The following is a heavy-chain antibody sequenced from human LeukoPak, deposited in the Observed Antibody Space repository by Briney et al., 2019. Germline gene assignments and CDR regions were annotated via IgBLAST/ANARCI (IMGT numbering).Heavy chain of an antibody. Sequence: SETLSLTCTVSGGSISSTRYFWGWIRQPPGKGLEWIGSIHYSESTYYNPSLKSRVTISVDTSKNQFSLKLSSVTAADTAVYYCARSTIFGVVIIPILFDYWGQGTLVTVSS. CDR1: GGSISSTRYF. V-gene: IGHV4-39*01. CDR3: ARSTIFGVVIIPILFDY. D-gene: IGHD3-3*01. CDR2: IHYSEST. J-gene: IGHJ4*02.